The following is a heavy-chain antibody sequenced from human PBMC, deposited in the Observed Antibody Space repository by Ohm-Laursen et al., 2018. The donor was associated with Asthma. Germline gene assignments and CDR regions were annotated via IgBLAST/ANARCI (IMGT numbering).Heavy chain of an antibody. J-gene: IGHJ1*01. CDR1: GFTFSNYP. V-gene: IGHV3-48*01. D-gene: IGHD1-26*01. CDR3: ARIGPEWELPGREYSLHH. CDR2: ITSSSTTT. Sequence: SLRLSCAASGFTFSNYPMNWVRQAPGKGLEWLSYITSSSTTTYYADSVKGRFTISRDNAKNSLYLQMNNLRAEDAAIYYCARIGPEWELPGREYSLHHWGEGTLVTVSS.